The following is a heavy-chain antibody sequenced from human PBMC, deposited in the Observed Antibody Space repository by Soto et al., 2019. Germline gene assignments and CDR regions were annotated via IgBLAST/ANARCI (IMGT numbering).Heavy chain of an antibody. Sequence: ASVKVSCKASGYTFTSYAMHWVRQAPGQRLEWMGWINAGNGNTKYSQKFQGRVTITRDTSASTAYMELSSLRSEDTAVYYCARGRSCGGSCYMSGKPREYFQHWGQGTLVTVSS. J-gene: IGHJ1*01. CDR2: INAGNGNT. V-gene: IGHV1-3*01. CDR3: ARGRSCGGSCYMSGKPREYFQH. CDR1: GYTFTSYA. D-gene: IGHD2-15*01.